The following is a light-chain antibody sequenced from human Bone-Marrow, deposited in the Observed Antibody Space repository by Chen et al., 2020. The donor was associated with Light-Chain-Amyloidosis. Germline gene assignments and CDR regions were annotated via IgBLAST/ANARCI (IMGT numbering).Light chain of an antibody. J-gene: IGLJ2*01. V-gene: IGLV3-25*03. CDR3: QSADSSCTYEVI. CDR1: DLPTKY. Sequence: SYELTQPPSVSVSPGQTARITCSGDDLPTKYAYWYQQKPGQAPVLVIHRDTERPSGISERFSGSRSWTTATLTISGVQAEDEADYHCQSADSSCTYEVIFGGGTKLTVL. CDR2: RDT.